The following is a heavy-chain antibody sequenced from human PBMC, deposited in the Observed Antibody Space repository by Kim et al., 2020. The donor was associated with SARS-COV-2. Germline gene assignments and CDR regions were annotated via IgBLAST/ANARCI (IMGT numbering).Heavy chain of an antibody. D-gene: IGHD3-16*01. Sequence: DSVKGRFTIPQDNARNSLYLQMNNLRAEDTAVYYCARDTFDGQSGGHFPYWGQGTLVTVSS. V-gene: IGHV3-11*01. J-gene: IGHJ4*02. CDR3: ARDTFDGQSGGHFPY.